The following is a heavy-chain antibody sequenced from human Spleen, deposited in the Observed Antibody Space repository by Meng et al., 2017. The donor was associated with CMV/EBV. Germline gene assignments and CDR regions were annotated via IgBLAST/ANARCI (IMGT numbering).Heavy chain of an antibody. J-gene: IGHJ4*02. V-gene: IGHV1-18*01. Sequence: ASGYTFTSYGISWVRQAPGQGLEWMGWISAYNGNTKYVQKLQGRVTMTTDTSTSTAYMELRSLRSDDTAVYFCAREGRIVGATPWGYWGQGTLVTVSS. CDR1: GYTFTSYG. D-gene: IGHD1-26*01. CDR3: AREGRIVGATPWGY. CDR2: ISAYNGNT.